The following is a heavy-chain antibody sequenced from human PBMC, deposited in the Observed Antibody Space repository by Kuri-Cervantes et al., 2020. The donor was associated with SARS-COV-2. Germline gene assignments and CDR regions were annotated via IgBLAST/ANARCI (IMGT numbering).Heavy chain of an antibody. Sequence: GESLKISCAASGFTFSSYAMHWVRQAPGKGLEWVAVISYDGSNKYYADSVKGRFTISRDNSKNTLYLQMNSLRAEDTAVYYCARDGPVAGFHYFDYWGQGTLVTVSS. D-gene: IGHD6-19*01. CDR3: ARDGPVAGFHYFDY. CDR1: GFTFSSYA. CDR2: ISYDGSNK. V-gene: IGHV3-30*01. J-gene: IGHJ4*02.